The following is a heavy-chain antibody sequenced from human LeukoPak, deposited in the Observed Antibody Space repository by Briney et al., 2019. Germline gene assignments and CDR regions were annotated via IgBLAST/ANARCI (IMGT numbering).Heavy chain of an antibody. Sequence: GESLKISCKGSGYKFNIYWIGWVRQLPGKGLEWMGMIYPDDSDTRYSPSLQGHVTISADKSSSTAYLQWTNLKASDTAIYYCTRHIGLTTRYFDYWGQGTLVTVSS. V-gene: IGHV5-51*01. D-gene: IGHD4/OR15-4a*01. CDR1: GYKFNIYW. CDR3: TRHIGLTTRYFDY. CDR2: IYPDDSDT. J-gene: IGHJ4*02.